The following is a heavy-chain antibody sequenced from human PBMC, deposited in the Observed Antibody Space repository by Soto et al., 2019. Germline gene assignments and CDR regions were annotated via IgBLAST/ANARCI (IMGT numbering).Heavy chain of an antibody. V-gene: IGHV1-2*02. D-gene: IGHD3-10*01. J-gene: IGHJ5*02. Sequence: VASVKVSCKASGYTFTGYYMHWVRQAPGQGLEWMGWINPNSGGTNYAQKFQGRVTMTRDTSISTAYMELSRLRSDDTAVYYCASLWFGDPNWFDPWGQGTLVTVSS. CDR2: INPNSGGT. CDR3: ASLWFGDPNWFDP. CDR1: GYTFTGYY.